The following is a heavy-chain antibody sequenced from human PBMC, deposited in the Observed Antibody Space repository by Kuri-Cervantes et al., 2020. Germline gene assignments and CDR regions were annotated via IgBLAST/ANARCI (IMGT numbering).Heavy chain of an antibody. CDR1: GYSISSGYY. CDR2: IYHSGST. V-gene: IGHV4-38-2*01. CDR3: ARQGSWYNWSYAHWFDP. J-gene: IGHJ5*02. Sequence: SETLSLTCAVSGYSISSGYYWGWIRQPPGKGLEWIGSIYHSGSTYYNPSLKSRVTISVDTSKNQFSLKLSSVTAADTAVYYCARQGSWYNWSYAHWFDPWGQGTLVTVSS. D-gene: IGHD1-7*01.